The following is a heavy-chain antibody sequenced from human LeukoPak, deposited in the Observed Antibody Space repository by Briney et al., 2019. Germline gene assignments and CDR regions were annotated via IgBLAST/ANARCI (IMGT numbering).Heavy chain of an antibody. CDR2: IYHSGST. Sequence: SETLSLTCAVSGGSISSSYWWSWVRQPPGKGLEWIGEIYHSGSTSYNPSLKSRVTISVDTSKNQFSLKLSSVTAADTAVYYCARASLGNYYYGMDVWGQGTTVTVSS. V-gene: IGHV4-4*02. CDR3: ARASLGNYYYGMDV. D-gene: IGHD3-3*02. CDR1: GGSISSSYW. J-gene: IGHJ6*02.